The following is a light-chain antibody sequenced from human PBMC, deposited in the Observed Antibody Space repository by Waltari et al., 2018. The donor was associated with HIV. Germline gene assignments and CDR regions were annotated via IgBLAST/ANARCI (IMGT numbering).Light chain of an antibody. CDR2: DLN. V-gene: IGLV2-11*01. CDR1: SNDVGAYNY. CDR3: CSSAGRYTFV. Sequence: QPPLTQSRSVSGSPGQSITISCTGTSNDVGAYNYVSWYQQHPGSAPKLPIFDLNRRPSRVPVRFSGSKSGNTASLTISGLQAEDEADYYFCSSAGRYTFVFGTGTKVTVL. J-gene: IGLJ1*01.